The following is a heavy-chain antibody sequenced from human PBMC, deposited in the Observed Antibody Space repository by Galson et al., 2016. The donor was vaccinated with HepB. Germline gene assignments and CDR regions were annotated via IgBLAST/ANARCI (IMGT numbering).Heavy chain of an antibody. Sequence: SLRLSCPASGFTFRDYAMNWVRQAPGKGLQWVSTISGSGDNTYYGDSVKGRFAVSRDNSKNTLSLQLSGLGAEDTAVYYCVRSNFADYWGQGVLVTVTS. CDR3: VRSNFADY. CDR1: GFTFRDYA. V-gene: IGHV3-23*01. J-gene: IGHJ4*02. D-gene: IGHD4-11*01. CDR2: ISGSGDNT.